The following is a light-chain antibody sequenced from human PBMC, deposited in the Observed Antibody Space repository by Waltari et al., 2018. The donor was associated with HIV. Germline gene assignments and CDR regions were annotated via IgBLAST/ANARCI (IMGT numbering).Light chain of an antibody. V-gene: IGKV1-6*01. CDR2: GAS. CDR1: QVIRNE. CDR3: LQDFKYPRT. Sequence: AIQLTQSPSSLSASVGARVTITSRATQVIRNELGWYQQKPGKAPKLLIYGASSLQSGVPSRFSGSGSGTDFTLSIGSLQPEDFATYYCLQDFKYPRTFGQGTKVEIK. J-gene: IGKJ1*01.